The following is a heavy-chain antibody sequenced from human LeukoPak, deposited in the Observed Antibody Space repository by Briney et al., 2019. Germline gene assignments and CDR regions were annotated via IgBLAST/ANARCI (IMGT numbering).Heavy chain of an antibody. CDR1: EYTFTRYY. CDR3: ASTPRIPAAGTIDY. D-gene: IGHD6-13*01. Sequence: ASVKVSCKASEYTFTRYYMHWVRQAPGQGLEWMGIINPRGGSTRYAQNLQGRVTMTRDTSTSTVYMELSSLRSEDTAVYYCASTPRIPAAGTIDYWGQGTLVTVSS. CDR2: INPRGGST. J-gene: IGHJ4*02. V-gene: IGHV1-46*01.